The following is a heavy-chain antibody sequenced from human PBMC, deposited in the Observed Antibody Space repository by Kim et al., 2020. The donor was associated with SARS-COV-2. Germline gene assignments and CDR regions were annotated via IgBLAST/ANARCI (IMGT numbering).Heavy chain of an antibody. CDR3: ARDPVSYYYDSSGGGFDY. Sequence: SETLSLTCTVSGYSISSGYYWGWIRQPPGKGLEWIGSIYHSGSTYYNPSLKSRVTISVDTSKNQFSLKLSSVTAADTAVYYCARDPVSYYYDSSGGGFDYWGQGTLVTVS. V-gene: IGHV4-38-2*02. CDR2: IYHSGST. D-gene: IGHD3-22*01. J-gene: IGHJ4*02. CDR1: GYSISSGYY.